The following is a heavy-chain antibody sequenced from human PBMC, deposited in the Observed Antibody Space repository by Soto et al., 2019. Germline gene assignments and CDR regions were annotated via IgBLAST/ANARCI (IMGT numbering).Heavy chain of an antibody. CDR3: ARDLAHDYIWGSYRN. Sequence: QVQLVQCGAAVKKPGASVKVSCKASGYTFTSYGISWVRQAPGQGLEWMGWISAYNGNTNYAQKLQGRVTITTDTSTRIACMGLRSLRSDDTAVYYCARDLAHDYIWGSYRNWGQGTLVTVFS. CDR1: GYTFTSYG. CDR2: ISAYNGNT. V-gene: IGHV1-18*01. J-gene: IGHJ4*02. D-gene: IGHD3-16*02.